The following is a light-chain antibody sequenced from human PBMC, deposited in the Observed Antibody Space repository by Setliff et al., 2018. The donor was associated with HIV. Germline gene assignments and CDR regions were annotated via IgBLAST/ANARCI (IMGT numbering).Light chain of an antibody. CDR3: SSYTSSSTPYV. J-gene: IGLJ1*01. CDR2: EVS. CDR1: SSDVNGYNY. V-gene: IGLV2-14*01. Sequence: QSALTQSASVSGSPGQSITISCTGTSSDVNGYNYVSWYQQHPGKAPKLMIYEVSNRPSGVSNRFSGSKSGNTASLTISGLRAEDEADYYCSSYTSSSTPYVFGTGTKVTVL.